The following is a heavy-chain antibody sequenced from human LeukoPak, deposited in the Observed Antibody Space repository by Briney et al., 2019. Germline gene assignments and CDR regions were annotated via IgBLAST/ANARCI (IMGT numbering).Heavy chain of an antibody. Sequence: PGGPLRLPCAASGFTFSSYGMHWVRQAPGKGLEWVAVISYDGSNKYYADSVKGRFTISRDNSKNTLYLQMNSLRAEDTAVYYCAKDHPRSGSYYNGLDYWGQGTLVTVSS. V-gene: IGHV3-30*18. J-gene: IGHJ4*02. CDR2: ISYDGSNK. D-gene: IGHD3-10*01. CDR1: GFTFSSYG. CDR3: AKDHPRSGSYYNGLDY.